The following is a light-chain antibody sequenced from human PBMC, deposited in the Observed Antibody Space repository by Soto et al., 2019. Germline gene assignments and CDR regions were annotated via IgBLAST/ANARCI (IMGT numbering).Light chain of an antibody. V-gene: IGKV1-5*03. CDR1: QSISSW. J-gene: IGKJ1*01. CDR3: QQYNDNWT. CDR2: TAS. Sequence: DIQMTQSPSTLSASVGDRVTITCRASQSISSWLAWDQQKPGKAPKLLIYTASTLQSGFPSRFSGSGSGTAFTLAISSLQPDDSATYYCQQYNDNWTFGQGTKVEIK.